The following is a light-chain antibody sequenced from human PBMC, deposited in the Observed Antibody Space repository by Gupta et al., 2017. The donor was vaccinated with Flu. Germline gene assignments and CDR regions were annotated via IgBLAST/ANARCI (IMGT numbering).Light chain of an antibody. CDR2: KVS. CDR3: MQCRHWPLT. V-gene: IGKV2-30*01. J-gene: IGKJ1*01. Sequence: DVALTQSPPSLPVTLGQPASISCRSSQSVVYSDGNTYLNWFHQRPGQSPRRLIYKVSNRDSGVPDRFSGSGSGTDFTLEISRVEADDVGVYYCMQCRHWPLTFGPGTKVEI. CDR1: QSVVYSDGNTY.